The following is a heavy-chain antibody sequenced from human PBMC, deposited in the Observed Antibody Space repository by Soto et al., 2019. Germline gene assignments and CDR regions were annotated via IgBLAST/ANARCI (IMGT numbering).Heavy chain of an antibody. CDR2: IIPILGIT. Sequence: VQLVQSGAEVKKPGSSVKVSCKASGGSFSSYTISWVRQAPGQGLEWMGRIIPILGITNYTQKFQGRVTITADKSTSTAYMELSSLRSEDTAVYYCAKPFRDAFDIWGQGTMVTVSS. D-gene: IGHD3-10*01. CDR3: AKPFRDAFDI. J-gene: IGHJ3*02. V-gene: IGHV1-69*02. CDR1: GGSFSSYT.